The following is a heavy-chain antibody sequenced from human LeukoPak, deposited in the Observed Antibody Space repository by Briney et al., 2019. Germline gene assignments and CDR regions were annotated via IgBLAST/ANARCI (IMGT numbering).Heavy chain of an antibody. CDR3: AGTLYSSSWYGPLNYYYYGMDV. V-gene: IGHV4-59*01. CDR2: IYYSGST. Sequence: PSETLSLTCTVSGGSISSYYWSWIRQPPGKGLEWIGYIYYSGSTNYNPSLKSRITISVDTSKNQFSLKLSSVTAADTAVYYCAGTLYSSSWYGPLNYYYYGMDVWGQGTTVTVSS. J-gene: IGHJ6*02. CDR1: GGSISSYY. D-gene: IGHD6-13*01.